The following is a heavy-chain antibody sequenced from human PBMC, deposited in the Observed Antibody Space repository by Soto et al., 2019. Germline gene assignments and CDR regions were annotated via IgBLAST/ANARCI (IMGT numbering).Heavy chain of an antibody. CDR3: ARGSKDSYPGSRIFNF. CDR1: VITFGSRA. V-gene: IGHV3-23*01. D-gene: IGHD2-15*01. J-gene: IGHJ4*02. Sequence: PLGSVRLACIASVITFGSRAMSWSLQAPGEGLEWVSTTTDTGGDTKYADSVRGRFPISRDNSKHTLYLQMSSLGADDSAVYYCARGSKDSYPGSRIFNFWGRGTLVTVSS. CDR2: TTDTGGDT.